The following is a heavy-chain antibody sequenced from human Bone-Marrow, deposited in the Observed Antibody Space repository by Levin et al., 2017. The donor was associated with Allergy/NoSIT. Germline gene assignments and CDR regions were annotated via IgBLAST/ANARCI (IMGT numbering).Heavy chain of an antibody. CDR3: ARAKVVLRLVEWSEDHFDH. V-gene: IGHV3-7*01. Sequence: GGSLRLSCATSGFTFSTYWMSWVRQAPGKGLEWVADIKEDGSEKYYVDSMKGRFTISRDNTKNSLYLQMNSLRAEDTAVYYCARAKVVLRLVEWSEDHFDHWGPGTLVTVSS. D-gene: IGHD3-3*01. CDR2: IKEDGSEK. J-gene: IGHJ4*02. CDR1: GFTFSTYW.